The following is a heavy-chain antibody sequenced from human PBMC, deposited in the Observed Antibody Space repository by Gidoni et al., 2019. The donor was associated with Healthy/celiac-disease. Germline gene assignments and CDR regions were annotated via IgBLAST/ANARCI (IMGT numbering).Heavy chain of an antibody. CDR2: ISAYNGNT. CDR3: AREVIAVAPGSYFDY. CDR1: GYTFTSYG. Sequence: QVQLVLSGAAVKKPGASVKVSSMSSGYTFTSYGISWVRQAPGKGLEWMGWISAYNGNTNYAQKLQGRVTMTTDTYTSTAYMELRSLRSDDTAVYYCAREVIAVAPGSYFDYWGQGTLVTVSS. J-gene: IGHJ4*02. D-gene: IGHD6-19*01. V-gene: IGHV1-18*04.